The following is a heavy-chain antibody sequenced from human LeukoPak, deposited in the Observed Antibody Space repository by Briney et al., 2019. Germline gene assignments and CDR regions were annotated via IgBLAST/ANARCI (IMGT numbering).Heavy chain of an antibody. V-gene: IGHV3-23*01. CDR3: AKDVTSSGWLNAFDI. J-gene: IGHJ3*02. CDR2: ISGSDGST. Sequence: GGSLRLSCAASGFTFSSYAMSWVRQAPGKGLEWVSAISGSDGSTYYADSVKGRFTVSRDNSKNTLYLQMNSLRAEDTAVYYCAKDVTSSGWLNAFDIWGQGTMVTVSS. D-gene: IGHD6-19*01. CDR1: GFTFSSYA.